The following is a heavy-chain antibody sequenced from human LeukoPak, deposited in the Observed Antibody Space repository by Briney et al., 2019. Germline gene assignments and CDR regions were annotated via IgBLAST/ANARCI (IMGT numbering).Heavy chain of an antibody. V-gene: IGHV3-73*01. CDR3: TMWFGDLLVDY. J-gene: IGHJ4*02. CDR2: TRSKANSYAT. Sequence: GGSLRLSCAASGFTFSGSAMHWVRQASGKGLEWVGRTRSKANSYATAYAASVKGRFTMSRDDSKNTAYLQMNSLKTEDTAVYYCTMWFGDLLVDYGGQGALVTVSS. CDR1: GFTFSGSA. D-gene: IGHD3-10*01.